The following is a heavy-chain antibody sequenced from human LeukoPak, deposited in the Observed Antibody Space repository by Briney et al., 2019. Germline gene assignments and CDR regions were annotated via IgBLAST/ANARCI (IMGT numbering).Heavy chain of an antibody. CDR1: GFTFSSHG. J-gene: IGHJ4*02. Sequence: GGSLRLSCAASGFTFSSHGMHWVRQAPGKGLEWVAVIWYDGSNKYYADSVKGRFTISRDNSKNTLYLQMNSLRAEDTAVYYCARTDSSGYPKEWGQGTLVTVSS. V-gene: IGHV3-33*01. CDR2: IWYDGSNK. CDR3: ARTDSSGYPKE. D-gene: IGHD3-22*01.